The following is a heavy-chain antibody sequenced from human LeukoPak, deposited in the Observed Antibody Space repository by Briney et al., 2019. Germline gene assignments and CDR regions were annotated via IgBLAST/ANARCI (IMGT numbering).Heavy chain of an antibody. CDR3: ARTSYYDFWSGYYINQSPGYIDY. D-gene: IGHD3-3*01. V-gene: IGHV4-31*03. CDR2: IYYSGST. Sequence: PSETLSLTCTVSGGSISSGGYYWSWIRQHPGKGLEWIGYIYYSGSTYYNPSLKSRVTISVDTSKNQFSLKLSSVTAADTAVYYCARTSYYDFWSGYYINQSPGYIDYWGQGTLVTVSS. J-gene: IGHJ4*02. CDR1: GGSISSGGYY.